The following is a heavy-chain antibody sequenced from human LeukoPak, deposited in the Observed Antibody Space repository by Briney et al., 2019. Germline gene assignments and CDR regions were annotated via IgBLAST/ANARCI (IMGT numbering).Heavy chain of an antibody. CDR2: IKQDGNEK. Sequence: QTGGSLRLSCAASGFTFSSYGMSWVRQAPGKGLEWVANIKQDGNEKNYVDSVKGRFTISRDNSKNSLYLQMISLRAEDTAVYYCARTSYYDSSGYYRPFDYWGQGTLVTVSS. CDR3: ARTSYYDSSGYYRPFDY. J-gene: IGHJ4*02. V-gene: IGHV3-7*01. D-gene: IGHD3-22*01. CDR1: GFTFSSYG.